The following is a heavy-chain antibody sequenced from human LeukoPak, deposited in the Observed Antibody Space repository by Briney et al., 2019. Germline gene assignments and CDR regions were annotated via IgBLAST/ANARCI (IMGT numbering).Heavy chain of an antibody. Sequence: GGSLRLSCAASGFTFSSYAMSWVRQAPGKGLEWVSAISGSGGSTYYADSVKGRFTISRDNSKNTLYLQMNSLRAEDTAVYYCAADPSVWGGLGVWGKGTTVTVSS. J-gene: IGHJ6*04. CDR3: AADPSVWGGLGV. CDR1: GFTFSSYA. D-gene: IGHD3-16*01. V-gene: IGHV3-23*01. CDR2: ISGSGGST.